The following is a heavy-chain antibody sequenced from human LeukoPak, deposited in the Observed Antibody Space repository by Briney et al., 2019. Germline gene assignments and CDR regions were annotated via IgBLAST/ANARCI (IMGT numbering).Heavy chain of an antibody. V-gene: IGHV3-7*05. D-gene: IGHD3-16*01. CDR2: RMLAGSEI. CDR3: ARDPAFGALDI. CDR1: GFTFSSAW. Sequence: GRSLRPSCAASGFTFSSAWMSWVRHAPGEGRYWVVDRMLAGSEILYVASAKGRFTISRDNAKNSVYLQMNSLTAEDTAVYYCARDPAFGALDIWGQGTVVTVSS. J-gene: IGHJ3*02.